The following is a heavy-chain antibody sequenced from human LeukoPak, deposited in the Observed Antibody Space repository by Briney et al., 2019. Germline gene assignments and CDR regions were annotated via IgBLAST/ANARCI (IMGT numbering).Heavy chain of an antibody. Sequence: SETLSLTCAVSGGSISSSNWWSWVRPPPGKGLEWIGEIYHSGSTNYNPSLKSRVTISVDKSKNQFSLKLSSVTAADTAVYYCARNPDYGDYAFDYWGQGTLVTVSS. J-gene: IGHJ4*02. D-gene: IGHD4-17*01. CDR3: ARNPDYGDYAFDY. CDR1: GGSISSSNW. CDR2: IYHSGST. V-gene: IGHV4-4*02.